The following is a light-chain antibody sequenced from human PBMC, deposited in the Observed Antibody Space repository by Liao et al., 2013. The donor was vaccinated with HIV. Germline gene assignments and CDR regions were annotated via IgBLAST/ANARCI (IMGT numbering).Light chain of an antibody. CDR3: QVWDSSSDQVL. CDR2: YDS. Sequence: SYVLTQPPLLSVAPGETARITCGGNNIGSKSVHWYQQKPGQAPVLVIYYDSDRPSGIPERFSGSNSGNTATLTISRVEAGDEADYYCQVWDSSSDQVLFGAGTKLTVL. V-gene: IGLV3-21*04. J-gene: IGLJ2*01. CDR1: NIGSKS.